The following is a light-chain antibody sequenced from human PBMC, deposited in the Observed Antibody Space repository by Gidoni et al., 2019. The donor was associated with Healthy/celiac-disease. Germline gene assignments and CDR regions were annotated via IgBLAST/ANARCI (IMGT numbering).Light chain of an antibody. Sequence: DIQMTPSPSSLSASVGDRVTITCRASQSISSHLNWYQQKPGKAPKLLIYAASSLQSGVPSRFSGSGAGTDFTLTISSLQPEEFATYYCQQSYSTPPWTFGQGTKVEIK. CDR2: AAS. J-gene: IGKJ1*01. CDR1: QSISSH. CDR3: QQSYSTPPWT. V-gene: IGKV1-39*01.